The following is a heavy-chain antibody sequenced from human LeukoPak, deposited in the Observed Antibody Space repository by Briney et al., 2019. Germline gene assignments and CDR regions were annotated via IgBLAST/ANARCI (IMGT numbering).Heavy chain of an antibody. CDR2: MNPNSGNT. D-gene: IGHD2-2*01. V-gene: IGHV1-8*01. J-gene: IGHJ5*02. CDR1: GYTFTGYD. CDR3: ARRDCSSTSCPNWFDP. Sequence: ASVKVSCKASGYTFTGYDINWVRQATGQGHEWMGWMNPNSGNTGYAQKFQGRVTMTRNTSISTAYMELSSLRSEDTAVYYCARRDCSSTSCPNWFDPWGQGTLVTVSS.